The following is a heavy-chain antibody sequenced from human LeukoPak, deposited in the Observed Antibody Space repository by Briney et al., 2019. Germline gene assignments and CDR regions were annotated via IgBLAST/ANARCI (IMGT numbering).Heavy chain of an antibody. J-gene: IGHJ4*02. Sequence: APVKVSCKASGGTFISYAISWVRQAPGQGVEGMGGIIPIFGTANYAQKFQGRVTITADESTSTAYMELSSLRSEDTAVYYCARDRGVDWLLRYWGQGTLVTVSS. V-gene: IGHV1-69*13. CDR2: IIPIFGTA. CDR3: ARDRGVDWLLRY. CDR1: GGTFISYA. D-gene: IGHD3/OR15-3a*01.